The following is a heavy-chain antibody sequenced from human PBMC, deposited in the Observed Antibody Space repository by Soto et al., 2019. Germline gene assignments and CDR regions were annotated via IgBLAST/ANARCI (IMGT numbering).Heavy chain of an antibody. Sequence: SVKVSCKASGGTFSSYAVSWVRQAPGQGLEWMGGIIPIFGTANYAQKFQGRVTITADESTSTAYMELSSLRSEDTAVYYFARDRRYSSSSTYYYYYGMDVWGQGTTVTVSS. V-gene: IGHV1-69*13. J-gene: IGHJ6*02. CDR1: GGTFSSYA. CDR2: IIPIFGTA. CDR3: ARDRRYSSSSTYYYYYGMDV. D-gene: IGHD6-6*01.